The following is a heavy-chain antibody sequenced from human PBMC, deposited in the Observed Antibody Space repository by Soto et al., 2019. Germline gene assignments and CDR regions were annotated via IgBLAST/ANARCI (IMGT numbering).Heavy chain of an antibody. V-gene: IGHV1-2*04. CDR3: ARGEQRLDSAGYYYYGMDV. J-gene: IGHJ6*02. CDR1: GYTFTSYG. D-gene: IGHD6-25*01. Sequence: ASVKVSCKASGYTFTSYGISWVRQAPGQGLEWMGWINPNSGGTNYAQKFQGWVTMTRDTSISTAYMELSRLRSDDTAVYYCARGEQRLDSAGYYYYGMDVWGQGTTVTVSS. CDR2: INPNSGGT.